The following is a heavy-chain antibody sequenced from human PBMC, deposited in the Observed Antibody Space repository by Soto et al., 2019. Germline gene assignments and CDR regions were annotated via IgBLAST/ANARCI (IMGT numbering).Heavy chain of an antibody. CDR1: GFTFSDFL. V-gene: IGHV3-7*01. Sequence: EVQLVESGGGSVQPGGSLRLSCTVSGFTFSDFLMSWVRQAPGKGLEWVATIEEDGSETYYVDSVKGRFTVSIDNTKNSLYLQMNRLRAVVTAVFDCAISVDYWGQGSLVTVPS. J-gene: IGHJ4*02. CDR3: AISVDY. CDR2: IEEDGSET.